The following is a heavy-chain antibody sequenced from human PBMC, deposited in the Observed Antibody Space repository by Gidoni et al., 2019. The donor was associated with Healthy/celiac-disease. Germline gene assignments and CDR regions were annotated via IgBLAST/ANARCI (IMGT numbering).Heavy chain of an antibody. D-gene: IGHD1-26*01. CDR2: INHSGST. CDR1: GGYCSGYY. CDR3: ARGYRIRVEANWED. Sequence: VQLQQWGAGMLKPSETLSLTCAVYGGYCSGYYWSWIRQPPGNGLEWIGKINHSGSTNYNPSLKSRVTISVDTSKNQFSLKLSSGTAADTAVYYCARGYRIRVEANWEDWGQGTLVTVSS. V-gene: IGHV4-34*01. J-gene: IGHJ4*02.